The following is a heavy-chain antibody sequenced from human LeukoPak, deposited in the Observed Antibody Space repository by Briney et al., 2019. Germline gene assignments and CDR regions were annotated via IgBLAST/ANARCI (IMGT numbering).Heavy chain of an antibody. Sequence: ASVKVSCKASGGTFSSYAISWVRQPPGQGLEWMGGIIPIFGTANYAQKFQGRVTITADESTSTAYMELSSLRSEDTAVYYCAPTYCGGDCYSKYWYFDLWGRGTLVTVSS. V-gene: IGHV1-69*13. D-gene: IGHD2-21*02. CDR1: GGTFSSYA. J-gene: IGHJ2*01. CDR2: IIPIFGTA. CDR3: APTYCGGDCYSKYWYFDL.